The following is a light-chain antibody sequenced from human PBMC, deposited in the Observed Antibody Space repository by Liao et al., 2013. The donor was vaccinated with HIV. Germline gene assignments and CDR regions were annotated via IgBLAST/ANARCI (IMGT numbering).Light chain of an antibody. Sequence: FELSQPPSVSVSPGQTASITCSGDKLGDKYTSWYQQKPGQSPVVVIYQDSKRPSGIPERFSGSNSGNTATLTISGTQAMDEADYYCQAWDSSVVFGGGTKLTVL. J-gene: IGLJ2*01. V-gene: IGLV3-1*01. CDR1: KLGDKY. CDR3: QAWDSSVV. CDR2: QDS.